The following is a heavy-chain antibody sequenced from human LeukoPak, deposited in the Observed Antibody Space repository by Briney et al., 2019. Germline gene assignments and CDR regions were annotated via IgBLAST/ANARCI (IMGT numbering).Heavy chain of an antibody. V-gene: IGHV1-2*02. CDR1: GYTFTGYY. CDR3: ARRRDGYNIPIDY. Sequence: ASVKVSCKASGYTFTGYYMHWVRQAPGQGLEWMGWINPNSGGTNYAQKFQGRVTMTRDTSISTAYKELSRLRSDDTAVYYCARRRDGYNIPIDYWGQGTLVTVSS. CDR2: INPNSGGT. D-gene: IGHD5-24*01. J-gene: IGHJ4*02.